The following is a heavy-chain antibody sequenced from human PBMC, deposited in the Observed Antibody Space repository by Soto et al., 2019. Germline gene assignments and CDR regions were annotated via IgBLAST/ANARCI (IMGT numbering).Heavy chain of an antibody. CDR1: GFTFSSYA. CDR2: ISGSGGST. D-gene: IGHD1-20*01. J-gene: IGHJ3*02. Sequence: GGSLRLSCAASGFTFSSYAMSWVRQAPGKGLEWVSAISGSGGSTYYADSVKGRFTISRDNSKNTLYLQMNSLRAEDTAVYYCANLGITGTTWFEDAFDIWGQGTMVTVSS. CDR3: ANLGITGTTWFEDAFDI. V-gene: IGHV3-23*01.